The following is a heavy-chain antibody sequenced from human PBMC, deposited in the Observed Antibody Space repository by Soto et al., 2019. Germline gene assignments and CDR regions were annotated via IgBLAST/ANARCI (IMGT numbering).Heavy chain of an antibody. V-gene: IGHV3-30*18. Sequence: GGSLRVDCASSGFTFSSYGMHWVRQAPGKGLEWVAVISYDGSNKYYADSVKGRFTISRDNSKNTLYLQMNSLRAEDTAVYYCAKDRGIAARPYYYYYGMDVWGQGTTVTVSS. CDR3: AKDRGIAARPYYYYYGMDV. J-gene: IGHJ6*02. D-gene: IGHD6-6*01. CDR2: ISYDGSNK. CDR1: GFTFSSYG.